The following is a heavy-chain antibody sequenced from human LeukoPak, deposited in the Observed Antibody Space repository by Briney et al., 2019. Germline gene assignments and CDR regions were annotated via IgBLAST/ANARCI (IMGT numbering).Heavy chain of an antibody. CDR3: ARDLTDHSRLYYYYYGMDV. CDR2: IIPILGIA. CDR1: GGTFSSYA. Sequence: SVKVSCKASGGTFSSYAISWVRQAPGQGLEWMGRIIPILGIANYAQKFQGRVTITADKSTSTAYMELSSLRSEDTAVYYCARDLTDHSRLYYYYYGMDVWGQGTTATVSS. V-gene: IGHV1-69*04. D-gene: IGHD3-22*01. J-gene: IGHJ6*02.